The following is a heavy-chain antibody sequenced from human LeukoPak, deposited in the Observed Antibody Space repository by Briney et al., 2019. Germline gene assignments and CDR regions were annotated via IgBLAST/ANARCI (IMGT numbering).Heavy chain of an antibody. V-gene: IGHV3-53*04. CDR1: GFTVSSNY. Sequence: GGSLRLFCAVSGFTVSSNYMTWVRQAPGQGLEWVSVIYSGGRTFYADSVKGRFTISRHNFNNTLILQMNSLRTEDTAVYYCARDSGFGEFGFLYWGQGTLVTVSS. CDR3: ARDSGFGEFGFLY. J-gene: IGHJ4*02. D-gene: IGHD3-10*01. CDR2: IYSGGRT.